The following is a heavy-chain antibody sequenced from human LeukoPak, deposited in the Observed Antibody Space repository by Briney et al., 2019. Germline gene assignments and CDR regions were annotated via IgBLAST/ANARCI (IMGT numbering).Heavy chain of an antibody. CDR2: ISGSGDST. CDR1: GFTFSNYA. J-gene: IGHJ4*02. V-gene: IGHV3-23*01. Sequence: GWSLTLSCLATGFTFSNYAMSWVRQAPGKGLEWVSDISGSGDSTYYAESVKGRFTISRDKSKNTLSLQMNSLRAEDTAVYYCAKRMGYDSSGFSPLDYWGQGTLVTVSS. D-gene: IGHD3-22*01. CDR3: AKRMGYDSSGFSPLDY.